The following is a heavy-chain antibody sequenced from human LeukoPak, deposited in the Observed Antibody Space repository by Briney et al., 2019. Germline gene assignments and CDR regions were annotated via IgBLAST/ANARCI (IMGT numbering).Heavy chain of an antibody. J-gene: IGHJ4*02. CDR2: IIPIFGTA. CDR1: GGTFSSYV. CDR3: ASRDYYDSSGYYPPVPSIDY. V-gene: IGHV1-69*13. Sequence: SVKVSCKASGGTFSSYVISWVRQAPGQGLEWMGGIIPIFGTANYAQKFQGRVTITADESTSTAYMELSSLRSEDTAVYYCASRDYYDSSGYYPPVPSIDYWGQGTLVTVSS. D-gene: IGHD3-22*01.